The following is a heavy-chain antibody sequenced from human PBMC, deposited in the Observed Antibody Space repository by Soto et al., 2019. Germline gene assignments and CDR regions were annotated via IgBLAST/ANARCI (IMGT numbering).Heavy chain of an antibody. CDR3: ARGQLHDNRYPGIAAAGTGSLKYGMDV. D-gene: IGHD6-13*01. CDR1: GFTFSSYA. Sequence: GGSLRLSCAASGFTFSSYAMHWVRQAPGKGLEWVAVISYDGSNKYYADSVKGRFTISRDNSKNTLYLQMNSLRAEDTAVYYCARGQLHDNRYPGIAAAGTGSLKYGMDVWGQGTTVTVSS. CDR2: ISYDGSNK. J-gene: IGHJ6*02. V-gene: IGHV3-30-3*01.